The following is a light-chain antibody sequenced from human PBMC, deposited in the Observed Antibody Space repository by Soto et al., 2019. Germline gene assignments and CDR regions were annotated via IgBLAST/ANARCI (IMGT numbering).Light chain of an antibody. CDR1: SSNIGASYD. V-gene: IGLV1-40*01. Sequence: QSVLTQPPSVSGAPGQRVTISCTGSSSNIGASYDVHWYQQIPGAAPKLLIYRDIYRPSGIPNRFSGSKSGTSASLAITGLQAEDEADYYCHSCDNSLNGYVFGTGTKVTVL. J-gene: IGLJ1*01. CDR3: HSCDNSLNGYV. CDR2: RDI.